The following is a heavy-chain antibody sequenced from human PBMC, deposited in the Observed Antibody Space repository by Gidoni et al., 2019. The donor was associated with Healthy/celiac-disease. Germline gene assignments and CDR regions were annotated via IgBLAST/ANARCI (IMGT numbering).Heavy chain of an antibody. CDR1: GYSISSGYY. D-gene: IGHD5-18*01. CDR2: IYHSGST. V-gene: IGHV4-38-2*01. CDR3: ARIHVGYSYVAHYYYGMDV. J-gene: IGHJ6*02. Sequence: QVQLQESGPGLVKPSATLSLTCAVSGYSISSGYYWGWIRQPPGKGLGWIGSIYHSGSTYYNPSLKSRVTISVDTSKNQFSLKLSSVTAADTAVYYCARIHVGYSYVAHYYYGMDVWGQGTTVTVSS.